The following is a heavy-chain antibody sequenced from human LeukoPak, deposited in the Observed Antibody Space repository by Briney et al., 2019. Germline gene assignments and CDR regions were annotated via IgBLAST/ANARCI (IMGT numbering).Heavy chain of an antibody. V-gene: IGHV1-18*01. Sequence: ASVKVSCKASGYTFTSYGISWVRQAPGQGLEWMGWISAYNGNTNYAQKLQGRVTMTRNTSISTAYMELSSLRSEDTAVYYCARGYLGPYYDILTGYYGPFDYWGQGTLVTVSS. CDR3: ARGYLGPYYDILTGYYGPFDY. D-gene: IGHD3-9*01. CDR2: ISAYNGNT. CDR1: GYTFTSYG. J-gene: IGHJ4*02.